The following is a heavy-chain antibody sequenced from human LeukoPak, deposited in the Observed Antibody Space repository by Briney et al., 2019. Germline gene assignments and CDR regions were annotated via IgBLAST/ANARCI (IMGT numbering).Heavy chain of an antibody. CDR1: GFSVSSNY. J-gene: IGHJ4*02. CDR2: IYSGGST. CDR3: AKDYDITIFGVVIIQSDY. V-gene: IGHV3-53*01. D-gene: IGHD3-3*01. Sequence: GGSLRLSCAASGFSVSSNYMSWVRQAPGRGLEWVSIIYSGGSTYYADSVKGRFTISRDNSKNTLYLQMNSLRAEDTAVYYCAKDYDITIFGVVIIQSDYWGQGTLVTVSS.